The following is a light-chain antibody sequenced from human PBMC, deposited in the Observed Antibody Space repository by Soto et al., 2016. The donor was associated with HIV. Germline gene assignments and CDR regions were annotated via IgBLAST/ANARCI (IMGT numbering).Light chain of an antibody. CDR2: DAS. J-gene: IGKJ3*01. Sequence: EIYMTQSPSSLSVSIGDRVTITCQASEDISKHLSWYQQKPGKAPNLLIYDASKLDVGVPSRFSGSGSGTNFISSSTVCSLRIVATYFCQQYHDLPATFGPGXRVEMK. CDR1: EDISKH. CDR3: QQYHDLPAT. V-gene: IGKV1-33*01.